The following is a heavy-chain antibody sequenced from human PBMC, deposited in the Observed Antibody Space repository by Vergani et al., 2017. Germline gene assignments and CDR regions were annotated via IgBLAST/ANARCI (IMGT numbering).Heavy chain of an antibody. CDR2: VSPYNGNT. D-gene: IGHD3-16*02. V-gene: IGHV1-18*01. Sequence: QSQLVQSGDEVKKPGASVKLSCKSSGYRFINYGISWVRQAPGQGLEWLGLVSPYNGNTNFGPKIQGRVTMTTDTSTRTAYMQLRSLTFDDTAVYYCAREGYYGNSRGTYRPQSYYGMGVWGQGTKVTVAS. CDR1: GYRFINYG. CDR3: AREGYYGNSRGTYRPQSYYGMGV. J-gene: IGHJ6*02.